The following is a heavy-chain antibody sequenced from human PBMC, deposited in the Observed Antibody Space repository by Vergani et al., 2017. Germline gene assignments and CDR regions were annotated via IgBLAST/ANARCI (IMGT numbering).Heavy chain of an antibody. CDR3: ARGGYGGDSKAFDI. Sequence: QVQLVQSGAEVKKPGSSVKVSCKASGGTFSSYAISWVRQAPGQGLEWMGRIIPIFGTANYAQKFPGRVTITADKSTSTAYMALSSLRSEDTAVYYCARGGYGGDSKAFDIWGQGTMVTVSS. CDR2: IIPIFGTA. V-gene: IGHV1-69*14. J-gene: IGHJ3*02. D-gene: IGHD4-23*01. CDR1: GGTFSSYA.